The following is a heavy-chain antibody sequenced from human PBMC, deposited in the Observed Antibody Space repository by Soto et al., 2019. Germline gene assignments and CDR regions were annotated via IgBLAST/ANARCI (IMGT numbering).Heavy chain of an antibody. J-gene: IGHJ4*02. Sequence: QVQLVQSGAEVKKPGASVKVSCKASGYTFTSYGISWVRQAPGQGLEWMGWISAYNGNTNYAQKLQGRVTMTTDTSTSTAYMELRSLRSDDTAVYYCARVLDSRFWSGSHYYFDYWGQGTLVTVSS. D-gene: IGHD3-3*01. V-gene: IGHV1-18*01. CDR3: ARVLDSRFWSGSHYYFDY. CDR1: GYTFTSYG. CDR2: ISAYNGNT.